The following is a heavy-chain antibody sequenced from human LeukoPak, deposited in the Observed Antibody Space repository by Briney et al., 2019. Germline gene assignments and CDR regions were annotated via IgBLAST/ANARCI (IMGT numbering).Heavy chain of an antibody. J-gene: IGHJ4*02. Sequence: ASVRVSCKASGYSFTNYYMHWVRQAPGQGLEWMGMINPSGGSITHAQKFQGRVTMTRDMSTSTVYMELSSLTSEDTAVYYCARTRGYYFDSCFQRTLVTV. V-gene: IGHV1-46*01. CDR1: GYSFTNYY. CDR3: ARTRGYYFDS. CDR2: INPSGGSI.